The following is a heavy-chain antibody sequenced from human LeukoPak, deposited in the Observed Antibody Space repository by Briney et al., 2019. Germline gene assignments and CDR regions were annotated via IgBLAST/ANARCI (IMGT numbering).Heavy chain of an antibody. CDR1: GFTFSSYG. J-gene: IGHJ4*02. V-gene: IGHV3-30*18. CDR2: ISYDGSNK. D-gene: IGHD2-15*01. Sequence: PGGSLRLSCAASGFTFSSYGMHWVRQAPGKGLGWVAVISYDGSNKYYADSVKGRFTISRDNSKNTLYLQMNSLRAEDTAVYYCAKGSCRSGGSCYLDYWGQGTLVTVSS. CDR3: AKGSCRSGGSCYLDY.